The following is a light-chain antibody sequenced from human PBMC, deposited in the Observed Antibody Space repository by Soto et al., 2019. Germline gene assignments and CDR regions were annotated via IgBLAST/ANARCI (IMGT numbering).Light chain of an antibody. V-gene: IGLV1-40*01. J-gene: IGLJ2*01. CDR3: QSYDSSLSGSEVV. CDR2: GNS. CDR1: SSNIGAGYD. Sequence: QALVTQPPSVSGAPGQRVTISCTGSSSNIGAGYDVHWYQQLPGTAPKLLIYGNSNRPSGVPDRFSGSKSGTSASLAITGLQAEDEADYYCQSYDSSLSGSEVVFGGGTKLTVL.